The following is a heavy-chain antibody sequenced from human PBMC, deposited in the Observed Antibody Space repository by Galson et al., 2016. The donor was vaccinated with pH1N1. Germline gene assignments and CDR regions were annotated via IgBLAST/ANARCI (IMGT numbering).Heavy chain of an antibody. CDR2: IYHSGST. CDR3: SSKRVGWELGGNWFDP. CDR1: GGSISSSNW. D-gene: IGHD1-26*01. Sequence: SETLSLTCAVSGGSISSSNWWSWVRQPPGKGLEWIGEIYHSGSTNYNPSLKSRVTISVDKSKNQFPLKLRSVTAADTAVYYCSSKRVGWELGGNWFDPWGQGTLVTVSS. J-gene: IGHJ5*02. V-gene: IGHV4-4*02.